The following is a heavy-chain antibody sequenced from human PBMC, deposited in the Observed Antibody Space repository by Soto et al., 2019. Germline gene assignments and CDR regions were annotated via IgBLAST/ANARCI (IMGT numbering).Heavy chain of an antibody. Sequence: ASVKVSCKASGYTFTTFRISWVRQAPGQGLEWMGWIDPKNGNTKDAQKFQGRVTMTTDTSTSTAYMELRSLRADDTAVYYCAKEYCDSSRSSLPDYCGQGALVTVSS. D-gene: IGHD2-2*01. J-gene: IGHJ4*02. V-gene: IGHV1-18*01. CDR2: IDPKNGNT. CDR3: AKEYCDSSRSSLPDY. CDR1: GYTFTTFR.